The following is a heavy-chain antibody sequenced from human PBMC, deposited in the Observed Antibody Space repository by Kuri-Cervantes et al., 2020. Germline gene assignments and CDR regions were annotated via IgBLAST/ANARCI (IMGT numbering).Heavy chain of an antibody. V-gene: IGHV3-30*18. CDR2: ISYDGSNE. J-gene: IGHJ4*02. Sequence: GESLKISCAASGFTFSHYGMHWVRQAPGKGLEWVAIISYDGSNEYYADSVKGRFTISRDNSKNTVYLQMSSLRAEDTAVYYCAKYSSGSRSATDYWGQGTLVTVSS. CDR3: AKYSSGSRSATDY. D-gene: IGHD6-19*01. CDR1: GFTFSHYG.